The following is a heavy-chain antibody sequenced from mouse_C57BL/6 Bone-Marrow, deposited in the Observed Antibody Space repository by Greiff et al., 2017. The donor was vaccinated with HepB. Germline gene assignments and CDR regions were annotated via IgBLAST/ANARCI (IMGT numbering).Heavy chain of an antibody. J-gene: IGHJ2*01. V-gene: IGHV5-12*01. D-gene: IGHD2-1*01. CDR3: ARHYYGNPYYFDY. CDR1: GFTFSDYY. CDR2: ISNGGGST. Sequence: EVKLVESGGGLVQPGGSLKLSCAASGFTFSDYYMYWVRQTPEKRLEWVAYISNGGGSTYYPDTVKGRFTISRDNAKNTLYLQMSRLKSEDTAMYYCARHYYGNPYYFDYWGQGTTLTVSS.